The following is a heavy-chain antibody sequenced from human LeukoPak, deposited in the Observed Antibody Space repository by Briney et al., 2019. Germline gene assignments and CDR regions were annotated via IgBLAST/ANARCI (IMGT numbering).Heavy chain of an antibody. CDR1: GYTFTGYY. V-gene: IGHV1-2*02. J-gene: IGHJ4*02. D-gene: IGHD4-11*01. CDR3: ARDAVVRDYSNSDY. Sequence: ASVKVSCKASGYTFTGYYIHWVRQAPGQGLEWMGWINPNSGGTNYAQKFQGRVTMTRDTSISTAYMELSRLTSDDTAVYYCARDAVVRDYSNSDYWGQGTLVTVSS. CDR2: INPNSGGT.